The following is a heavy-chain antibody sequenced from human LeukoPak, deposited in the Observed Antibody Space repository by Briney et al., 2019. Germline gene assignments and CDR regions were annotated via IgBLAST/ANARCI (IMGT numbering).Heavy chain of an antibody. CDR1: GFTFSSYS. D-gene: IGHD3-3*01. Sequence: GGSLRLSCAASGFTFSSYSMNWVRQAPGKGLERVSYISSSSSTIYYADSVKGRFTISRDNAKNSLYLQMNSLRAEDTAVYYCARDGDYDFWSGYSRWFDPWGQGTLVTVSS. CDR3: ARDGDYDFWSGYSRWFDP. V-gene: IGHV3-48*01. J-gene: IGHJ5*02. CDR2: ISSSSSTI.